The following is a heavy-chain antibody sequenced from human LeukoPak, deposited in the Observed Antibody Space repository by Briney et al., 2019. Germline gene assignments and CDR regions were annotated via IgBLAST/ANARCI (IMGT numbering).Heavy chain of an antibody. Sequence: PSETLSLTCIVSGDSISSGGFYWGWIRQHPGKGLEWIGRIYYTGSTYYNPSLESRLTMSVDTSKNQFSLRLRSVTAADTAVYYCARGSSSYYNWFDPWGQGTLVAVSS. CDR1: GDSISSGGFY. CDR2: IYYTGST. CDR3: ARGSSSYYNWFDP. J-gene: IGHJ5*02. V-gene: IGHV4-31*03. D-gene: IGHD6-13*01.